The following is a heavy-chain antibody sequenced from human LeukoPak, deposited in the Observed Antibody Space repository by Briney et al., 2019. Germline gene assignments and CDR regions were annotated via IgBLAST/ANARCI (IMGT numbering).Heavy chain of an antibody. J-gene: IGHJ4*02. V-gene: IGHV3-23*01. CDR1: GFTFSSYG. D-gene: IGHD3-22*01. CDR3: AKDLTMIVVGGPFDY. CDR2: ISSIDGST. Sequence: GGSLRLSCAASGFTFSSYGMSWVRQAPGKGLVWVSGISSIDGSTYYADSVKGRFTVSRDNSKNTLYLQMNSLRAEDTAVYYCAKDLTMIVVGGPFDYWGQGTLVTVSS.